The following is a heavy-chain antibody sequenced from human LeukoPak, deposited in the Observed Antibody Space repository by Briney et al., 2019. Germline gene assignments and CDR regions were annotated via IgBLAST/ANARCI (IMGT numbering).Heavy chain of an antibody. CDR3: AREVSSGWNYFDY. V-gene: IGHV3-74*01. Sequence: PGGSLRLSCAVSGITFSSYWMYWVRHDPGRGLLWVSRINTQGTYTNYADSVKGRFTISRDNAKNTLYLQMNSLRAEDTAVYYCAREVSSGWNYFDYWGQGTLVTVSS. CDR1: GITFSSYW. CDR2: INTQGTYT. D-gene: IGHD6-19*01. J-gene: IGHJ4*02.